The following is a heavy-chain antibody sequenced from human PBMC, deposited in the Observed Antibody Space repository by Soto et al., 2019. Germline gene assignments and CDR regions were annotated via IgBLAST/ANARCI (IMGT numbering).Heavy chain of an antibody. Sequence: QVQLVESGGGVVQPGRSLRLSCAASGFTFSSYGMHWVRQAPGKGLEWVAVIWYVGNKKYYADSVKGRFTISRDNSKNTLYPEMNSLRAEDTAVYYCARDYCSGGSCYFFGYWGQGTLVTVSS. CDR2: IWYVGNKK. V-gene: IGHV3-33*01. D-gene: IGHD2-15*01. CDR1: GFTFSSYG. J-gene: IGHJ4*02. CDR3: ARDYCSGGSCYFFGY.